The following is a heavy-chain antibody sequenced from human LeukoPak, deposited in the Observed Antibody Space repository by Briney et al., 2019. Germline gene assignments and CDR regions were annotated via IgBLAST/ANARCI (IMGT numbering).Heavy chain of an antibody. Sequence: GGSLSLSCVASGFTFSSYSMKWVRQAPGKGLEWVSSISSSSSYIDYADSVKGRFTISRDNSKNTLYLQMNSLRAEDTAVYYCAKDIVVVPAAIPGDWGQGTLVTVSS. CDR3: AKDIVVVPAAIPGD. CDR1: GFTFSSYS. J-gene: IGHJ4*02. D-gene: IGHD2-2*02. CDR2: ISSSSSYI. V-gene: IGHV3-21*04.